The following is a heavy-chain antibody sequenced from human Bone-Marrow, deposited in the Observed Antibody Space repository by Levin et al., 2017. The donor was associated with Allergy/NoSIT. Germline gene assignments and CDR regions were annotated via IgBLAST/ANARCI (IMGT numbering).Heavy chain of an antibody. D-gene: IGHD1/OR15-1a*01. CDR3: VKSLNTMTIHDGFDF. Sequence: LSLTCATSKFMFDDYGMYWVRQAPGKGLEWVSGISWNSGKTHYADPVKGRFVISRDNAKNSLYLQMNSLRTEDTALYYCVKSLNTMTIHDGFDFWGQGTMVTVSA. J-gene: IGHJ3*01. V-gene: IGHV3-9*01. CDR2: ISWNSGKT. CDR1: KFMFDDYG.